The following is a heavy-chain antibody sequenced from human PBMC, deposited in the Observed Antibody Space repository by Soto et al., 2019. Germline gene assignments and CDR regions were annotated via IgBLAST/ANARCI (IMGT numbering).Heavy chain of an antibody. J-gene: IGHJ4*02. D-gene: IGHD1-26*01. CDR3: AKDGLVGATRAFEY. CDR1: GFTFSSYA. V-gene: IGHV3-30-3*01. CDR2: ISYDGSNK. Sequence: QVQLVESGGGVVQPGRSLRLSCAASGFTFSSYAMHWVRQAPGKGLEWVAVISYDGSNKYYADSVKGRFTISRDNSKNTLDLQMDRLRAEDTGLDYCAKDGLVGATRAFEYWGQGTLGTVSS.